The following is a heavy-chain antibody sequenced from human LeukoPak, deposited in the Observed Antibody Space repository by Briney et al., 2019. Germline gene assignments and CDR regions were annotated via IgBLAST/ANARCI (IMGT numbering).Heavy chain of an antibody. V-gene: IGHV3-30-3*02. CDR2: ISYDGSNK. J-gene: IGHJ3*02. D-gene: IGHD4-17*01. CDR3: AKLQDYGDYAAFDI. Sequence: PGGSLRLSCAASGFTFSSYAMHWVRQAPGKGLEWVAVISYDGSNKYYADSVKGRFTISRDNSKNTLYLQMNSLRAEDTAVYYCAKLQDYGDYAAFDIWGQGTMVTVSS. CDR1: GFTFSSYA.